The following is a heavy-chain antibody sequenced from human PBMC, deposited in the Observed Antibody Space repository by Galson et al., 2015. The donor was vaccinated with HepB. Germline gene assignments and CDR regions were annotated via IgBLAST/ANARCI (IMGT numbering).Heavy chain of an antibody. V-gene: IGHV3-23*01. CDR2: ISGSGGST. J-gene: IGHJ6*02. Sequence: SLRLSCAASGFTFSSYAMSWVRQAPGKGLEWVSAISGSGGSTYYADSVKGRFTISRDNSKNTLYLQMNSLRAEDTAVYYCAKDHLPPPMRNGMDVWGQGTTVTVSS. CDR1: GFTFSSYA. CDR3: AKDHLPPPMRNGMDV. D-gene: IGHD3-22*01.